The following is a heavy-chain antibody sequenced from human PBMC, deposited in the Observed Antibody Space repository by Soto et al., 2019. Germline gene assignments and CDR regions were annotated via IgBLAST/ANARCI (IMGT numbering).Heavy chain of an antibody. CDR3: AKYCSSSRWHFDY. Sequence: EVQLLESGGGLVQPGGSLRLSCAASGFTFSSYAMSWVRLAPGKGLEWVSAISGSGDSTYYADSVKGRFTISRDNSKNTLYLQINRLIAVDTAVYYCAKYCSSSRWHFDYWGQGTLVTVSS. D-gene: IGHD6-19*01. CDR1: GFTFSSYA. CDR2: ISGSGDST. J-gene: IGHJ4*02. V-gene: IGHV3-23*01.